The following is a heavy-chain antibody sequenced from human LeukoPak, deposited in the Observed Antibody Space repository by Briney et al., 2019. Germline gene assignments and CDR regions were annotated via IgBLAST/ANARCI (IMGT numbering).Heavy chain of an antibody. CDR2: MNPNSGNT. CDR1: GYTFTSHH. CDR3: ARGRPTNLGGIY. D-gene: IGHD7-27*01. V-gene: IGHV1-8*01. J-gene: IGHJ4*02. Sequence: ASVKVSCKASGYTFTSHHINWVRQAAGQGLERMGWMNPNSGNTAYAQKFQGRVTMTWDTSINTAYMELDSLISEDTAGYYCARGRPTNLGGIYWGQGSLVTVSS.